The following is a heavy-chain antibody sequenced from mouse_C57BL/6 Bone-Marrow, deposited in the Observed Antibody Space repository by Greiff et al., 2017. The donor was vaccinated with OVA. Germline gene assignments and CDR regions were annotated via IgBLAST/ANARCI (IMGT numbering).Heavy chain of an antibody. Sequence: VKLMESGAELARPGASVKLSCKASGYTFTSYGISWVKQRTGQGLEWIGEIYPRSSNTYYNEKFKGKATLTADKSSSTAYMELRSLTSEDSAVYFCAREGIGAWFAYWGQGTLVTVSA. CDR1: GYTFTSYG. CDR2: IYPRSSNT. J-gene: IGHJ3*01. V-gene: IGHV1-81*01. CDR3: AREGIGAWFAY. D-gene: IGHD3-1*01.